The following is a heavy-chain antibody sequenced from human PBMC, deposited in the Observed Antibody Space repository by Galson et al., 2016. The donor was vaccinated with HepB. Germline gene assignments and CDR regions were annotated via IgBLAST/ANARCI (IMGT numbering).Heavy chain of an antibody. J-gene: IGHJ4*02. CDR1: GFTFTNAW. D-gene: IGHD4-17*01. V-gene: IGHV3-15*01. Sequence: SLRLSCAASGFTFTNAWMSWVRQAPGKGLEWVGRIKSKTDGGTTDCAAPVKGRFTISRDDSKNTLYLQMNSRKTEDTAVYYGTTRLRPTRGFDYWGQGALVTVSS. CDR3: TTRLRPTRGFDY. CDR2: IKSKTDGGTT.